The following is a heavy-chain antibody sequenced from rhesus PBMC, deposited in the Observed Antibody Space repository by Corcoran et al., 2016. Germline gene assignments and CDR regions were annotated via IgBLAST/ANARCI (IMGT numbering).Heavy chain of an antibody. V-gene: IGHV4-160*01. CDR2: IRRGGST. D-gene: IGHD3-22*01. CDR3: ARGGGVIIRGVSGYYFDY. J-gene: IGHJ4*01. CDR1: GCSISSNS. Sequence: QVQLQQWGEGLVKPSETLSLTCAVSGCSISSNSWRWIRPPPGKGREWIGGIRRGGSTNYNPSLKSRVTISIDTSKNQFSLKLSSVTAADTAVYYCARGGGVIIRGVSGYYFDYWGQGVLVTVSS.